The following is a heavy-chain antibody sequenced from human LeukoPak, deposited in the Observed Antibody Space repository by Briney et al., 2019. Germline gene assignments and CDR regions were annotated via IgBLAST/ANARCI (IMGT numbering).Heavy chain of an antibody. V-gene: IGHV3-23*01. CDR2: ISGSGGST. J-gene: IGHJ5*02. CDR3: ATSSPQFGFGA. Sequence: GGSLRLSCAASGFTFSSYAVSWVRQAPGKGLEWVSAISGSGGSTYYADSVKGRFTISRDNSKNTLYLQMNSLRAEDTAVYYCATSSPQFGFGAWGQGTLVTVSS. CDR1: GFTFSSYA. D-gene: IGHD3-16*01.